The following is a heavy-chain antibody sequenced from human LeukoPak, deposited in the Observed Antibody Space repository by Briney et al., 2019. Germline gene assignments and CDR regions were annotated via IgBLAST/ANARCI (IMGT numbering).Heavy chain of an antibody. D-gene: IGHD3-10*01. Sequence: GGSLRHSCAASGFTFSSYGMHWVRQAPGKGLEWVAFIRYDGSNKYYADSVKGRFTISRDNFKNTLYLQMNSLRAEDTAVYSCVRDPAFGELLSCFDYWGQGTLVTVSS. CDR3: VRDPAFGELLSCFDY. CDR2: IRYDGSNK. CDR1: GFTFSSYG. V-gene: IGHV3-30*02. J-gene: IGHJ4*02.